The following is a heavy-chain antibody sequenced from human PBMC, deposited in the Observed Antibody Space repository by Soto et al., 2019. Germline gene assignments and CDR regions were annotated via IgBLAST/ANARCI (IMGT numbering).Heavy chain of an antibody. J-gene: IGHJ4*02. V-gene: IGHV4-34*01. CDR1: GGSFSGDY. D-gene: IGHD6-19*01. Sequence: SETLSLTFAVYGGSFSGDYWSWVRQPPGKGLEWIGEINHSGSTNYNPSLKSRVTISVDTSKNQFSLKLSSVTAADTAVYYCARGLQWLVPVYWGQGTLVTVSS. CDR3: ARGLQWLVPVY. CDR2: INHSGST.